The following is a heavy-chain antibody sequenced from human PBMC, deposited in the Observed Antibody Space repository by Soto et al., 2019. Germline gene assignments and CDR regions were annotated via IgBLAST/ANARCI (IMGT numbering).Heavy chain of an antibody. J-gene: IGHJ4*02. Sequence: GGSLRLSCAASGFTFSNAWMNWVRQAPGKGLEWVGRIKSKTDGGTTDYAAPVKGRFTISRDDSKNTLYLQMNSLKTEDTAVYYCTTDLGYSYGYFVLKQQLVKDLYWGQGTLVTVSS. CDR1: GFTFSNAW. CDR3: TTDLGYSYGYFVLKQQLVKDLY. D-gene: IGHD5-18*01. CDR2: IKSKTDGGTT. V-gene: IGHV3-15*07.